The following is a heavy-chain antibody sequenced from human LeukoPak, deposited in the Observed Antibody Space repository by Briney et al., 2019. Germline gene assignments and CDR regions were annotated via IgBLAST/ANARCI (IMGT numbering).Heavy chain of an antibody. CDR3: AKDGYCSGGSCYHTLYYYYYYGMDV. V-gene: IGHV3-30*18. CDR2: ISYDGSNK. J-gene: IGHJ6*02. Sequence: PGRSLRLSCAASGFTFSSYGMHWVRQAPGKGLEWVAVISYDGSNKYYADSMKGRFTISRDNSKNTLYLQMNSLRAEDTAVYYCAKDGYCSGGSCYHTLYYYYYYGMDVWGQGTTVTVSS. D-gene: IGHD2-15*01. CDR1: GFTFSSYG.